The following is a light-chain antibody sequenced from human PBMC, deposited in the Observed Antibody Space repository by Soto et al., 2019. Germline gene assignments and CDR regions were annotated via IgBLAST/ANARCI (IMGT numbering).Light chain of an antibody. CDR1: SGHSSYA. Sequence: QPVLTQSPSASASLGASVKLTCTLSSGHSSYAIAWHQQQPEKGPRYLMKLNCDGSHSKGDGIPDRFSGSSTGAERCLTNSSLRSEDEAGYYCQWWSTGICWFGGGSEPTVL. J-gene: IGLJ3*02. CDR2: LNCDGSH. CDR3: QWWSTGICW. V-gene: IGLV4-69*01.